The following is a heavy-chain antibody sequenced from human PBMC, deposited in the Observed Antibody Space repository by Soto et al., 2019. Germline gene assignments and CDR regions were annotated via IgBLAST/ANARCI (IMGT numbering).Heavy chain of an antibody. V-gene: IGHV3-23*01. CDR2: ISGSGGST. D-gene: IGHD2-15*01. CDR3: AKVGLWWAAKEKSTYFDY. J-gene: IGHJ4*02. CDR1: GFTFSSYA. Sequence: GSLRLSCAASGFTFSSYAMSWVRQAPGKGLEWVSAISGSGGSTYYADSVKGRFTISRDNSKNTLYLQMNSLRAEDTAVYYCAKVGLWWAAKEKSTYFDYWGQGTLVTVSS.